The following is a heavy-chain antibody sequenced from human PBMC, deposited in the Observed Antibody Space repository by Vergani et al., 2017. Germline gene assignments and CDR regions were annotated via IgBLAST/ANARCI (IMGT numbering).Heavy chain of an antibody. Sequence: EVQLVQSGAEVKKPGESLKISCEGSGYTFTDYWVGWVRHMAGKGLEWVGTIFPGDSSTSYSPSFEGQVTVSVDTSITTAFLQWSSLKASDSGIYYCVRVGITGPDWGQGTQVTVSS. D-gene: IGHD6-13*01. CDR1: GYTFTDYW. CDR2: IFPGDSST. CDR3: VRVGITGPD. V-gene: IGHV5-51*01. J-gene: IGHJ4*02.